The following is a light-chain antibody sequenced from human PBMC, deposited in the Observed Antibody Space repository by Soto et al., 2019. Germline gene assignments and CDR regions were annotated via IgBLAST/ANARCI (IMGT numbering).Light chain of an antibody. J-gene: IGKJ4*01. V-gene: IGKV3-11*01. CDR3: QQRNNMPIT. CDR1: QSVSSH. CDR2: EAS. Sequence: EIVLTQSPATLSLSPGERATLSCRASQSVSSHLAWYQQRPGQAPRLLMYEASNRATGTPPRFSGSGSETDFTLTISSLEPEDFAVHYCQQRNNMPITFGGGTTVEIK.